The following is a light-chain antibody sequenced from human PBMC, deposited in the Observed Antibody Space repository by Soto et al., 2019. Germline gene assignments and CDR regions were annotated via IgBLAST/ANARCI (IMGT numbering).Light chain of an antibody. CDR2: GAS. V-gene: IGKV3-15*01. CDR1: QSVSSN. J-gene: IGKJ5*01. Sequence: EIVMTQSAATLSVSPGARATLSCRASQSVSSNLAWYQQKPGQAPRLLIYGASTRATGIPARFSGSGSGTEFTLTINSLQSEDSAVYYCQQHNQWPITFGQGTRLEI. CDR3: QQHNQWPIT.